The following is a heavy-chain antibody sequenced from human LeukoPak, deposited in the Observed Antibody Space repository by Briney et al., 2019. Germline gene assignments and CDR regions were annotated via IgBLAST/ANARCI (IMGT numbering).Heavy chain of an antibody. Sequence: PSETLSLTCTVSGGSISNYYWSWIRQPPGKGLEWIGYIYYSGSTNYNPSLKSRVTISVDTSKNQFSLKLSSVTAADTAVYYCARVRRGSSGWYTDPWGQGTLVTVSS. J-gene: IGHJ5*02. CDR2: IYYSGST. V-gene: IGHV4-59*01. D-gene: IGHD6-19*01. CDR3: ARVRRGSSGWYTDP. CDR1: GGSISNYY.